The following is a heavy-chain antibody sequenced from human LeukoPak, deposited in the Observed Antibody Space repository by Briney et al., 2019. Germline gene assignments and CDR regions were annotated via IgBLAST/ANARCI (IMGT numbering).Heavy chain of an antibody. D-gene: IGHD2-2*01. CDR1: GGSFSGYY. V-gene: IGHV4-34*01. Sequence: SETLSLTCAVYGGSFSGYYWSWIRQPPGKGLEWIGEINHSGSTNYNPSLKSRVTISVDTSKNQFSLKLSSVTAADTAVYYCARESTKRYYYGMDVWGQGTTVTVSS. J-gene: IGHJ6*02. CDR2: INHSGST. CDR3: ARESTKRYYYGMDV.